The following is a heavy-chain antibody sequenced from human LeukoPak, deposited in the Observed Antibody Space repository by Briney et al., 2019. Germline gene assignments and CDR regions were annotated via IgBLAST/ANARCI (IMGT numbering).Heavy chain of an antibody. V-gene: IGHV3-30*02. CDR3: AKDRSGLWFGSYMDV. CDR1: GFTFSNYG. CDR2: IRYDGSNQ. D-gene: IGHD3-10*01. J-gene: IGHJ6*03. Sequence: GGSLRLSCEVSGFTFSNYGMHWVRQAPGKGLEWVTFIRYDGSNQYYADSVKGRFTISRDNSKNTLYLQMNSLRAEDTAVYYCAKDRSGLWFGSYMDVWGKGTTVTISS.